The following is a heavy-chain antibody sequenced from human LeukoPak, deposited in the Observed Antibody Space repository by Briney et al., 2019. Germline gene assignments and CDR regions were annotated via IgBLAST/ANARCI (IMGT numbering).Heavy chain of an antibody. CDR1: GFTFSGSA. D-gene: IGHD1-14*01. J-gene: IGHJ5*02. CDR3: TRPAGTIGNWFDP. CDR2: IRSKANSYAT. Sequence: GGSLRLSCAASGFTFSGSAMHWVRQASGKGLEWVGRIRSKANSYATAYAASVKGRFTISRDDSKNTAYLQMNSLKTEDTAVYYRTRPAGTIGNWFDPWGQGTLVTASS. V-gene: IGHV3-73*01.